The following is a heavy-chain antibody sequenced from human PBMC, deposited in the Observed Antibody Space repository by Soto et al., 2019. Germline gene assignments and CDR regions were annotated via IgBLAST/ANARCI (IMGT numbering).Heavy chain of an antibody. Sequence: GSLRLSCAASGFTFSSYWMSWVRQAPGKGLEWVANIKQDGSEKYYVDSVKGRFTISRDNAKNSLYLQMNSLRAEDTAVYYCARARRRYYDFWSGYYKEDYYYHGMDVWGQGTTVTAP. CDR3: ARARRRYYDFWSGYYKEDYYYHGMDV. CDR1: GFTFSSYW. D-gene: IGHD3-3*01. J-gene: IGHJ6*02. V-gene: IGHV3-7*01. CDR2: IKQDGSEK.